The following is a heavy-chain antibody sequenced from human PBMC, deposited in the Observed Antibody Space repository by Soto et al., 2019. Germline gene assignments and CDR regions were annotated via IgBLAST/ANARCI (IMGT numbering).Heavy chain of an antibody. J-gene: IGHJ6*02. V-gene: IGHV3-23*01. CDR3: AKDPSYGSGSYYYYYYGMDV. Sequence: ESGGGLVQPGGSLRLSCAASGFTFSSYAMSWVRQAPGKGLEWVSAISGSGGSTYHADSVRGRFTISRDNSKNTLYLQMNSLRAEDTAVYYCAKDPSYGSGSYYYYYYGMDVWGQGTTVTVSS. CDR2: ISGSGGST. D-gene: IGHD3-10*01. CDR1: GFTFSSYA.